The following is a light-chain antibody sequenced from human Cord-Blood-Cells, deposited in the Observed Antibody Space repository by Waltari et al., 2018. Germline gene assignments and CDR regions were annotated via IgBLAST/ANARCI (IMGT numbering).Light chain of an antibody. V-gene: IGKV1-9*01. CDR3: QQLNRYPYT. J-gene: IGKJ2*01. CDR2: AAS. Sequence: IQLTQSPSSLSASVGDRVTITCRASQGISSYLAWYQQKPGKAPKLLIYAASTLQSGVPSRFSGSGSGTDFTPTISSLQPEDFATYYCQQLNRYPYTFGQGTKLEIK. CDR1: QGISSY.